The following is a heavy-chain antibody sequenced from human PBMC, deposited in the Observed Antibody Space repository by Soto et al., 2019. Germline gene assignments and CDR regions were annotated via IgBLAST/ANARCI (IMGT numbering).Heavy chain of an antibody. CDR1: GFTFSSYS. J-gene: IGHJ6*02. CDR2: ISSSSSYR. Sequence: LRLSCAASGFTFSSYSMNWVRQAPGKGLEWVSSISSSSSYRYYADSVKGRFTISRDNAKNSLYLQMNSLRAEDTAVYYCARDPRSSSSGPYYYYGMDVWGQGTTVTVSS. V-gene: IGHV3-21*01. CDR3: ARDPRSSSSGPYYYYGMDV. D-gene: IGHD6-6*01.